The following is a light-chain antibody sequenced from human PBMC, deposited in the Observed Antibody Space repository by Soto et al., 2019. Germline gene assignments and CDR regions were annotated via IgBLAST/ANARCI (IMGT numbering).Light chain of an antibody. CDR1: QNIYSN. V-gene: IGKV3-15*01. CDR2: RAS. Sequence: IVMTQSPATLSVSPGERATLSCRASQNIYSNVAWYQQRPGQAPRLLIYRASTRATGIPTRFSGSGSGTEFTLTISSLQSEDFTVYFCQVRTDWPPFKYTFGQGTKLEV. CDR3: QVRTDWPPFKYT. J-gene: IGKJ2*01.